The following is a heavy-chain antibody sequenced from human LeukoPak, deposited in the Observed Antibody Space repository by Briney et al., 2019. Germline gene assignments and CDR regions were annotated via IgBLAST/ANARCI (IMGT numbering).Heavy chain of an antibody. CDR2: ISWNSGSI. D-gene: IGHD3-22*01. V-gene: IGHV3-9*01. CDR1: GCTFDDYA. CDR3: AEDWHYDRSGSFDY. Sequence: GGSLRLSCAASGCTFDDYAMHWVRQAPGKGLEWVSGISWNSGSIGYADSVKGRFTISRDNAKNSLYLQMNSLRAEDTALYYCAEDWHYDRSGSFDYWGQGTLVTLSS. J-gene: IGHJ4*02.